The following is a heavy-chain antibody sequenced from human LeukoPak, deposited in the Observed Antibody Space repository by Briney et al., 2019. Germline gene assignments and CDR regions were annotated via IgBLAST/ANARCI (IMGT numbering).Heavy chain of an antibody. CDR1: GFTFSSCA. Sequence: PGGSLRLSCAASGFTFSSCAMSWVRQAPGKGLEWVSAISGSGGSTYYADSVKGRFTISRDNSKNTLYLQMNSLRAEDTAVYYCAKDTGDYDILTGYYSWGQGTLVTVSS. J-gene: IGHJ4*02. V-gene: IGHV3-23*01. CDR2: ISGSGGST. D-gene: IGHD3-9*01. CDR3: AKDTGDYDILTGYYS.